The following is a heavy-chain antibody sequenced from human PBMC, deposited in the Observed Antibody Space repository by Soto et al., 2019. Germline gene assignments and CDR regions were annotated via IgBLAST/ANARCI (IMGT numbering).Heavy chain of an antibody. CDR3: ASRVVRGVIAPYFDY. V-gene: IGHV4-31*03. CDR2: INYSGT. J-gene: IGHJ4*02. CDR1: GGSITSGAYY. D-gene: IGHD3-10*01. Sequence: QVRLQESGPGLVRPSQTLSLTCSVSGGSITSGAYYWHWIRQHPGKGLEWIGYINYSGTYYSPSLKSRVTISVDTSENQFSLTLSSVTAADTAVYYCASRVVRGVIAPYFDYWGQGALVTVSS.